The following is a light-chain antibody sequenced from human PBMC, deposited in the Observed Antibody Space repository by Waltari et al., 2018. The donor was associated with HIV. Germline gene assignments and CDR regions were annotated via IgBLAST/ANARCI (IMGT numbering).Light chain of an antibody. CDR2: DVS. Sequence: QSALTQPRSVSGSPGQSVTISCTGTSNDVGAYNYVSWYQQHPGNAPKLMIYDVSKRPSGVPVRFSGSKSGNTASLTISGLQAEDEADYHCCSYAGSYTWVFGGGTKLTVL. V-gene: IGLV2-11*01. CDR3: CSYAGSYTWV. CDR1: SNDVGAYNY. J-gene: IGLJ3*02.